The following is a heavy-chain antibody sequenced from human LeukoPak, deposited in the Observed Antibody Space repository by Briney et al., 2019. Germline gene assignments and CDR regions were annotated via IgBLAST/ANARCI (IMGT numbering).Heavy chain of an antibody. CDR1: GYTFSNYG. D-gene: IGHD7-27*01. J-gene: IGHJ4*02. CDR2: IAGDR. V-gene: IGHV1-18*01. Sequence: ASVKVSCKASGYTFSNYGISWVRQAPGQGLEWMAWIAGDRIYAPQFQGRLIISTDPSTSTAYMELRSLRFDDTAVYYCARDFWNLYENNDSNRDFDNWGQGTLLTVSS. CDR3: ARDFWNLYENNDSNRDFDN.